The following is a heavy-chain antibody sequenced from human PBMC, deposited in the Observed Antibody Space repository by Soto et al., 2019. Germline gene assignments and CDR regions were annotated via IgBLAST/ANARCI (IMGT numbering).Heavy chain of an antibody. Sequence: TSVKVSCKASGGTFSSYTISWVRQAPGQGLEWMGRIIPILGIANYAQKFQGRVTITADKSTSTAYMELSSLRSEDTAVYYCARDRIAAAAMNWFDPWGQGTLVTVSS. D-gene: IGHD6-13*01. CDR1: GGTFSSYT. CDR2: IIPILGIA. CDR3: ARDRIAAAAMNWFDP. J-gene: IGHJ5*02. V-gene: IGHV1-69*04.